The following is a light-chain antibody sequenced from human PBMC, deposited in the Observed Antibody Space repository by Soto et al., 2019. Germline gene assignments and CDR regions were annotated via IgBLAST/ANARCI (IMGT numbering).Light chain of an antibody. CDR1: QSVSSY. CDR3: QQRSNWPPIT. CDR2: DTS. J-gene: IGKJ5*01. Sequence: EGVLTPAPEKLSLAPGGGGTLFSRVSQSVSSYLAWYQQKPGQAPRLLIYDTSNRATGIPARFSGSGSGTAFTLTISSLEPEDFAVYYCQQRSNWPPITGGQGTRLEIK. V-gene: IGKV3-11*01.